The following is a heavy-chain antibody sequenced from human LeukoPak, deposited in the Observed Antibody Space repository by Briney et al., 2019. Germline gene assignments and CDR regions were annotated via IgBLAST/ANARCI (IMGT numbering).Heavy chain of an antibody. V-gene: IGHV3-7*01. J-gene: IGHJ4*02. Sequence: GGSLRLSCAASGFTFSSYWMSWVRQAPGKGLEWVANIKQDGSEKYYVDSVKGRFTISRDNAKNSLYLQMNSLIAEDTAVYYCXXXXXSSXWFFYFDYWGQGTLVTVSS. CDR3: XXXXXSSXWFFYFDY. D-gene: IGHD6-13*01. CDR2: IKQDGSEK. CDR1: GFTFSSYW.